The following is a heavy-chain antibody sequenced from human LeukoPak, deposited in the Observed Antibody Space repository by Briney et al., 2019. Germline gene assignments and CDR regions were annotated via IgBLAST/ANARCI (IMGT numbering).Heavy chain of an antibody. CDR1: GFTFSSYS. J-gene: IGHJ4*02. CDR3: AREHDYSGYYYGVSYYFDY. Sequence: GGSLRLSCAASGFTFSSYSMNWVRQAPGKGLEWVSYISSISSTIYYADSVKGRFTISRDNAKNSLYLQMNSLRAEDTAVYYCAREHDYSGYYYGVSYYFDYWGQGTLVTVSS. D-gene: IGHD3-22*01. V-gene: IGHV3-48*01. CDR2: ISSISSTI.